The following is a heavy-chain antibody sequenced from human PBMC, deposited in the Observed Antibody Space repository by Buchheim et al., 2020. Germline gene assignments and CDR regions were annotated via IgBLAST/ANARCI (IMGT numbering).Heavy chain of an antibody. CDR2: IYYSGST. Sequence: QVQLQESGPGLVKPSQTLSLTCTVSGGSISSGDYYWSWIRQPPGKGLEWFGYIYYSGSTYYTQSLKSRVTISVEKPKNQFSLKLSSVTAADTAVYYCARDGRYCSGGSCYSGRYWGQGTL. J-gene: IGHJ4*02. CDR3: ARDGRYCSGGSCYSGRY. CDR1: GGSISSGDYY. D-gene: IGHD2-15*01. V-gene: IGHV4-30-4*01.